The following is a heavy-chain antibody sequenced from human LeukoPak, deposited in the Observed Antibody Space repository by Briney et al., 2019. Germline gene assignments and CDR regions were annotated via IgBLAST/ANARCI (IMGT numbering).Heavy chain of an antibody. CDR3: AKDLGIAVAGTFSYYGMDV. CDR2: ISYDGSNK. J-gene: IGHJ6*02. Sequence: GRSLRLSCAASGLTFSSYGMHWVRRAPGKGLEWVAIISYDGSNKYYADSVKGRFTISRDNSKNTVYLQMNSLRAEDTAVYYCAKDLGIAVAGTFSYYGMDVWGQGTTVTVSS. CDR1: GLTFSSYG. V-gene: IGHV3-30*18. D-gene: IGHD6-13*01.